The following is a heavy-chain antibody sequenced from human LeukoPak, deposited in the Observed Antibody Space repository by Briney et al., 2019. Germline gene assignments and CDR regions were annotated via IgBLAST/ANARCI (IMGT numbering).Heavy chain of an antibody. J-gene: IGHJ4*02. V-gene: IGHV4-34*01. CDR2: INHSGST. Sequence: PSETLSLTCAVYGGSFNNYYWNWLRQPPGKGLEWIEEINHSGSTNYNPSLKSRVTISVDTSKNQFSLKLSSVTAADTAVYYCARSSADYDFWSGYPLLFDYWGQGTLVTVSS. CDR1: GGSFNNYY. CDR3: ARSSADYDFWSGYPLLFDY. D-gene: IGHD3-3*01.